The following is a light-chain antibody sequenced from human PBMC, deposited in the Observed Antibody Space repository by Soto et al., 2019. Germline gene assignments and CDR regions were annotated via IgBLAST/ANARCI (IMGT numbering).Light chain of an antibody. V-gene: IGLV2-14*01. CDR2: EVT. Sequence: QSALTQPASVSGSPGQSITISCNGTSSDVGGYKYVSWYQHHPGKAPKLMIYEVTNRPSGVSNRFSGSKSGNTASLTISGLQAEDEADYYCSSYTITSIGSGFGKGTKVTVL. J-gene: IGLJ1*01. CDR3: SSYTITSIGSG. CDR1: SSDVGGYKY.